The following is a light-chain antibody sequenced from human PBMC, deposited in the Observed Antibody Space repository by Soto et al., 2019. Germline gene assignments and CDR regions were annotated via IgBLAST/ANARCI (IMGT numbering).Light chain of an antibody. V-gene: IGKV3-20*01. J-gene: IGKJ1*01. CDR1: QSVSSSY. Sequence: EIVLTQSPGTLSLSPGERATLSCRASQSVSSSYLAWYQQKPGQAPRLLIYGASSRPTGIPDRFSGSGSGTDFTLTISRLQPDDSATYYCQQYGTSPPTFGQGTKVDNK. CDR3: QQYGTSPPT. CDR2: GAS.